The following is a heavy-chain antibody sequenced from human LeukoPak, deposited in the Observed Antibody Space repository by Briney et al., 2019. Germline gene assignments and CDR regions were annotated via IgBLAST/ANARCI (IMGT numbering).Heavy chain of an antibody. J-gene: IGHJ4*02. Sequence: SETLSLTCAVYGGSFSGYYWSWIRQRPGKGLEWIGEINRSGSTNYNPSLKSRVTISVDTSKNQFSLNLSSVTAADTAVYYCARRGYSYGTWGQGTLVTVSS. V-gene: IGHV4-34*01. D-gene: IGHD5-18*01. CDR1: GGSFSGYY. CDR2: INRSGST. CDR3: ARRGYSYGT.